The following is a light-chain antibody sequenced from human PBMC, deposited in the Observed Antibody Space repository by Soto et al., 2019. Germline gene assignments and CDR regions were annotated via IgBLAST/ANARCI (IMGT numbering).Light chain of an antibody. V-gene: IGKV3-20*01. CDR1: QSVRTNY. CDR2: GAF. Sequence: SVLTPPSRSLYLSPGERATLSCRASQSVRTNYLAWYQQKRGQAPWLLIYGAFNRAGGVPDRFSGSGSGTDFTLTISILEPEDFAVYCCQQYGSLPRTFGQGTKVDIK. J-gene: IGKJ1*01. CDR3: QQYGSLPRT.